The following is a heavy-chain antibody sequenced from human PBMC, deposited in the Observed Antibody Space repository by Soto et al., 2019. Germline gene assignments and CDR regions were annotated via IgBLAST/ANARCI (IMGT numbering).Heavy chain of an antibody. J-gene: IGHJ4*02. CDR3: ARVMGSGTVGVFDY. Sequence: QITLKESGLTLVKPTQTLTLTCTFSGFSLSSSGVGVGWIRQPPGKALEWLALIYWDNYKQYSPSLKNRFTITKDTSKNQVVLTMTKMEPVDTGTYYCARVMGSGTVGVFDYWGQGTLVTVSS. V-gene: IGHV2-5*02. D-gene: IGHD6-13*01. CDR1: GFSLSSSGVG. CDR2: IYWDNYK.